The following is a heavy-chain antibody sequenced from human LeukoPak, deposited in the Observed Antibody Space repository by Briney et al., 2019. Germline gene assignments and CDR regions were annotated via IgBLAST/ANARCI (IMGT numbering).Heavy chain of an antibody. J-gene: IGHJ6*02. CDR2: ISSSNSYI. D-gene: IGHD1-26*01. Sequence: GGSLRLSCAASGFTFSSYSMNWVRQAPGKGLEWVSSISSSNSYIYYADSVKGRFTISRDNAKHSLYLQMNSLRAEDTAVYYCARADGSSPGGMDVWGQGTTVTVSS. CDR3: ARADGSSPGGMDV. V-gene: IGHV3-21*01. CDR1: GFTFSSYS.